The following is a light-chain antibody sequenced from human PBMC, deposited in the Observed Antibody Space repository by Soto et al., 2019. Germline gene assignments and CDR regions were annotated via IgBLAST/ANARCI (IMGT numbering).Light chain of an antibody. J-gene: IGLJ3*02. CDR3: AAWDDSLLWV. Sequence: QSVLTQPPSASGTPGHRVTISCSGSSSNIGSNTVTWYQQLPGTAPKLLIYSNNQRPSGVPDRFSGSKSGTSASLAIRGLQSEDEADYYCAAWDDSLLWVFGGGTQLTGL. CDR1: SSNIGSNT. CDR2: SNN. V-gene: IGLV1-44*01.